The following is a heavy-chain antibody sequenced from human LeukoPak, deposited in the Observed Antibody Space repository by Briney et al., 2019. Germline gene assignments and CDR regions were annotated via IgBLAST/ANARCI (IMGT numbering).Heavy chain of an antibody. CDR2: INPTSGGT. Sequence: RVASVKVSCKASGYTFTGYYMNWVRQAPGQELEWMGWINPTSGGTNYAKKFQGRVTLTRDKSISTAYMELSRLRSDDTAVYYCARLRQWLVAYYFDYWGQGTLVTVSS. CDR3: ARLRQWLVAYYFDY. CDR1: GYTFTGYY. J-gene: IGHJ4*02. D-gene: IGHD6-19*01. V-gene: IGHV1-2*02.